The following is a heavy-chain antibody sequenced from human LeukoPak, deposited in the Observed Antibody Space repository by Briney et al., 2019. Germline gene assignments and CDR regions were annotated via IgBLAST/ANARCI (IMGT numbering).Heavy chain of an antibody. CDR2: INSDGSSI. CDR3: ARFQGYGSGSN. D-gene: IGHD3-10*01. V-gene: IGHV3-74*01. CDR1: GFTFSSYW. J-gene: IGHJ4*02. Sequence: GGSLRLSCAASGFTFSSYWMHWIRQAPGKGLVWVSRINSDGSSISCADSVKGRFTISRDNAKNTLYLQMNSLRAEDTAVYYCARFQGYGSGSNWGQGTLVTVSS.